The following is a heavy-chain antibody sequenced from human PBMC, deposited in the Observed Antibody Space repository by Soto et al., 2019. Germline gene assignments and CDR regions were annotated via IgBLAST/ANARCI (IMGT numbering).Heavy chain of an antibody. V-gene: IGHV3-11*01. CDR3: AGEGIQLWLHAFHI. J-gene: IGHJ3*02. CDR2: ISSSGSSI. D-gene: IGHD5-18*01. Sequence: QVQLVESGGGLVKPGGSLRLSCAASGFTYSDYYMSWIGQGPGKGLEWLSYISSSGSSIYYADSVKGRFTISRDNAKNSLYLQMNSLRAEDTAVYYCAGEGIQLWLHAFHIWGQGTMVTVSS. CDR1: GFTYSDYY.